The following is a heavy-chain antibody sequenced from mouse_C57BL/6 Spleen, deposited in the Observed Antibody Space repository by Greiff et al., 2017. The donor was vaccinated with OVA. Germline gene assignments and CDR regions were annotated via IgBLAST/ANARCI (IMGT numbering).Heavy chain of an antibody. Sequence: EVHLVESGGGLVKPGGSLKLSCAASGFTFSSYAMSWVRQTQEKRLEWVATISDGGSYTYYPDNVKGRFTISRDNAKNNLYLQMSHLKSEDTAMYYCASYYYGSSYYFDYWGQGTTLTVSS. CDR3: ASYYYGSSYYFDY. J-gene: IGHJ2*01. CDR1: GFTFSSYA. V-gene: IGHV5-4*01. CDR2: ISDGGSYT. D-gene: IGHD1-1*01.